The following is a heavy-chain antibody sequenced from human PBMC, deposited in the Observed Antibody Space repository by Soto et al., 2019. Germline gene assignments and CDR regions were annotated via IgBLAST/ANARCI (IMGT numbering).Heavy chain of an antibody. CDR1: GFTVDDYA. Sequence: GGSLRLSCAASGFTVDDYAMHWVRQAPGKGLEWVSGINWNSGSIGYADSVKGRFTISRDNAKTSLYLQMNSLRAEDTALYYCAKDRGSGSYAANYYYYGMDVWGQGT. D-gene: IGHD3-10*01. V-gene: IGHV3-9*01. CDR2: INWNSGSI. CDR3: AKDRGSGSYAANYYYYGMDV. J-gene: IGHJ6*02.